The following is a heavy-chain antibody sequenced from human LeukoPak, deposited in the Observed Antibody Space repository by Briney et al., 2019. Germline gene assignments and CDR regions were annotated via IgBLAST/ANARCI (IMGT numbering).Heavy chain of an antibody. D-gene: IGHD4-17*01. Sequence: PSETLSLTCAVSGGSFSVYYWTWIRQPPGKGLEWIGEINHSGSANYNPSLKSRVTISPDTSKNQFSLKVSSVTAADTAVYYCARGQGTVTTHWGQGTLVTVSS. CDR1: GGSFSVYY. CDR3: ARGQGTVTTH. CDR2: INHSGSA. V-gene: IGHV4-34*01. J-gene: IGHJ4*02.